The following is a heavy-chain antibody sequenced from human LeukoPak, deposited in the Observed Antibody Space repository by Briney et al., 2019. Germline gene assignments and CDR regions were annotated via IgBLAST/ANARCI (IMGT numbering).Heavy chain of an antibody. D-gene: IGHD3-22*01. J-gene: IGHJ4*02. Sequence: PSETLSLTCAVYGGSFSGYYWSWIRQPPGKGLEWIGEINHSGSTNYNPSLKSRVTISVDTSKNQFSLKPSSVTAADTAVYFCARGPRLYYYDSSGYYYYWGQGTLVTVSS. CDR1: GGSFSGYY. V-gene: IGHV4-34*01. CDR3: ARGPRLYYYDSSGYYYY. CDR2: INHSGST.